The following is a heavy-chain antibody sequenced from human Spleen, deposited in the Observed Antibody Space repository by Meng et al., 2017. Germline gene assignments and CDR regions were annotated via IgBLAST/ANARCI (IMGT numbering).Heavy chain of an antibody. CDR2: INHSGST. D-gene: IGHD4-11*01. CDR3: ARGPTTMAHDFDY. Sequence: QVQLQQWGAGLLKPSETLSLTCAGSGGSFSDYYWSWIRQPPGKGLEWIGEINHSGSTNYNPSLESRATISVDTSQNNLSLKLSSVTAADSAVYYCARGPTTMAHDFDYWGQGTLVTVSS. J-gene: IGHJ4*02. V-gene: IGHV4-34*01. CDR1: GGSFSDYY.